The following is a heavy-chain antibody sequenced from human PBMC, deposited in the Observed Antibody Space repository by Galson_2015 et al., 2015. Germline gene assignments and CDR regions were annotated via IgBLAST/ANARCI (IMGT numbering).Heavy chain of an antibody. D-gene: IGHD2-21*02. V-gene: IGHV3-23*01. CDR2: LSHTGSSI. CDR1: GFTFSSSA. J-gene: IGHJ4*02. Sequence: LRLSCAASGFTFSSSATNWVRQAPGKGLEWVSALSHTGSSIYYADSVKGRFTISRDNSKNTLYLHLNSLRADDTAVYYCAKDRRAVVMSAIDYWGQGTQVTVSS. CDR3: AKDRRAVVMSAIDY.